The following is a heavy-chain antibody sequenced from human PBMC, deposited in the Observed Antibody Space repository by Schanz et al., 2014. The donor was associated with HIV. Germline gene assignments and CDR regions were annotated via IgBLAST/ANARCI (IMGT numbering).Heavy chain of an antibody. V-gene: IGHV3-30*19. CDR3: ARESYGALDF. J-gene: IGHJ4*02. Sequence: QVQLVESGGGVVQPGRSLRLSCAASGFTFRKSGMQWVRQAPGKGLEWVAVMYSDGTSHYEDSVKGRFTLTRDNPKNTLYLQMSNLRVDDTAVYYCARESYGALDFWGQGTLVTVSS. CDR2: MYSDGTS. D-gene: IGHD4-17*01. CDR1: GFTFRKSG.